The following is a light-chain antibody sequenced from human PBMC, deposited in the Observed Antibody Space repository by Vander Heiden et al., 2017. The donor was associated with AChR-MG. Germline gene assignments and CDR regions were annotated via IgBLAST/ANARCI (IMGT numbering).Light chain of an antibody. J-gene: IGLJ1*01. CDR3: QSYDSTLSGSNV. CDR1: SSNIGAGYD. CDR2: RNT. Sequence: QSVLTQPPSVSGAPRLRLTISCTCSSSNIGAGYDIHWYQQLPGTAPKLLIYRNTNRPSGVPDRFSGSRSATSASLVITGLQAEDEADYYCQSYDSTLSGSNVFGTGTKVTVL. V-gene: IGLV1-40*01.